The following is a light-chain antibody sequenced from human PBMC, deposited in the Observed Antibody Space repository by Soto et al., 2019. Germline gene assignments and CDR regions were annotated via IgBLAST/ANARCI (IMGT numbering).Light chain of an antibody. CDR1: PSITHR. CDR2: XAS. J-gene: IGKJ1*01. CDR3: QHYGGMWA. Sequence: QMNQSPFTLSASVGDSVTITCRSSPSITHRWAXYQHXPXKAPXXXIYXASNLEYGVPRRFSGSGFGTEFIITISSLQPDDFATYCCQHYGGMWAFGQGTKVDIK. V-gene: IGKV1-5*01.